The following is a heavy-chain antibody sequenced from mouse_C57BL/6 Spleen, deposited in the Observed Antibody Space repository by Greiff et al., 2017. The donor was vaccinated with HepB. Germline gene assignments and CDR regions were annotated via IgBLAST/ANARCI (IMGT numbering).Heavy chain of an antibody. J-gene: IGHJ1*03. D-gene: IGHD1-1*01. V-gene: IGHV1-22*01. CDR3: ARWTVVALYWYFDV. Sequence: VQLQQSGPELVKPGASVKMSCKASGYTFTDYNMHWVKQSHGKSLEWIGYINPNNGGTSYNQKFKGKATLTVNKSSSTAYMELRSLTSEDSAVYYCARWTVVALYWYFDVWGTGTTVTVSS. CDR2: INPNNGGT. CDR1: GYTFTDYN.